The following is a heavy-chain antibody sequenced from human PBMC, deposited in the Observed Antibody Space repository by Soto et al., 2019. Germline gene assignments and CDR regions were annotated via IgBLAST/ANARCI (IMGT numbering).Heavy chain of an antibody. D-gene: IGHD2-2*01. CDR2: IGSSGLSV. Sequence: QVHLVESGGGLVKPGGSLRLSCAASGFTFSDYQMSWIRQAPGKGLEWVSYIGSSGLSVYYEDSVKGRFTISRDNANNSSYLEMNSLRAEDSAVYYCAIDLRQLMSHNYYYYYLDVWGKGTTVSVSS. J-gene: IGHJ6*03. V-gene: IGHV3-11*01. CDR3: AIDLRQLMSHNYYYYYLDV. CDR1: GFTFSDYQ.